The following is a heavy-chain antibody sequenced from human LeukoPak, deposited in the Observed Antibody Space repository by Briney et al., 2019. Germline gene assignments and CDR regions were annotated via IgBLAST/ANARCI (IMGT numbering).Heavy chain of an antibody. Sequence: GGSLRLSCAASGFTFSSYSINWVRQAPGKGLEWVSSISRSSTYIYYAESVKGRFTASRDNAKNSLYLQMNSLRAEDTAVYYCAELGITMIGGVWGKGTTVTISS. D-gene: IGHD3-10*02. CDR3: AELGITMIGGV. V-gene: IGHV3-21*01. CDR1: GFTFSSYS. CDR2: ISRSSTYI. J-gene: IGHJ6*04.